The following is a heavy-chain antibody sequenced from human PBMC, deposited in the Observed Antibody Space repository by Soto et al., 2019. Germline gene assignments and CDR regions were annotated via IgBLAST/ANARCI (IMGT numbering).Heavy chain of an antibody. J-gene: IGHJ4*02. CDR1: GYSFTSYW. CDR3: ARHPPEASSGYDYYYFDY. V-gene: IGHV5-51*01. D-gene: IGHD5-12*01. CDR2: IYPGDSDT. Sequence: GESLKISCKGSGYSFTSYWIGWVLQMPWKGLEWMGIIYPGDSDTRYSPSFQGQVTISADKSISTAYLQWSSLKASDTAMYYCARHPPEASSGYDYYYFDYWGQGTLVTVSS.